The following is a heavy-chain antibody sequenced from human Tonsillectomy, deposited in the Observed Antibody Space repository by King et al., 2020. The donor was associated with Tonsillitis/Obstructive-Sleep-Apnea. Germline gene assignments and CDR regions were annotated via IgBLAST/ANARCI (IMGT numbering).Heavy chain of an antibody. CDR1: GGSFSGYY. Sequence: VQLQQWGAGLLKPSETLSLTCAVYGGSFSGYYWSWIRQPPGKGLEWIGEINHSGSTNYNPSLKSRVTISVDTSKNQFSLKLSSVTAADTAVYYCARVMGYYVSSGYPDSSGPGTLVTVSS. D-gene: IGHD3-22*01. V-gene: IGHV4-34*01. CDR3: ARVMGYYVSSGYPDS. CDR2: INHSGST. J-gene: IGHJ5*01.